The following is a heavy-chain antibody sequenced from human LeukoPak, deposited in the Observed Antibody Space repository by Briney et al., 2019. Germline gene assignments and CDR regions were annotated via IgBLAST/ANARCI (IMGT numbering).Heavy chain of an antibody. CDR3: ARVDTAMVVFDY. V-gene: IGHV1-3*01. CDR1: GYTFTSYA. D-gene: IGHD5-18*01. CDR2: INAGNGNT. J-gene: IGHJ4*02. Sequence: ASVKVSCKASGYTFTSYAMHWVRQAPGQRLEWMGWINAGNGNTKYSQKFQGRVTITRDTSASTAYMELSGLRSEDTAVYYCARVDTAMVVFDYWGQGTLVTVSS.